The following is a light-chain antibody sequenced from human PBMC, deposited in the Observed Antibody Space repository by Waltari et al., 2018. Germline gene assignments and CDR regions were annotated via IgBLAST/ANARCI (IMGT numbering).Light chain of an antibody. CDR3: CSYTTTDTYV. Sequence: SALPQPASVSGPPGQSITIYCTGTSSDVGRYEYVSCYQQPPGKAPKLIIYDVSKRPSGVSNRFSGSTSGYTASLTISGLQSEDEADYYCCSYTTTDTYVFGSGTKVTVL. CDR1: SSDVGRYEY. V-gene: IGLV2-14*03. CDR2: DVS. J-gene: IGLJ1*01.